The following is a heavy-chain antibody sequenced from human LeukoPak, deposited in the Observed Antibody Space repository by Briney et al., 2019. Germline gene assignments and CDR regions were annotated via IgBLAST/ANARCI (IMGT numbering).Heavy chain of an antibody. CDR1: GGSFSGYY. CDR2: IYYSGST. J-gene: IGHJ4*02. D-gene: IGHD2-21*01. V-gene: IGHV4-59*01. Sequence: PSETLSLTCAVYGGSFSGYYWTWIRQPPGKGLEWIGYIYYSGSTNYNPSLKSRVTISVDTSKNQFSLKLSSVTAADTAVYYCARGVVIAPQTFDYWGQGTLVTVSS. CDR3: ARGVVIAPQTFDY.